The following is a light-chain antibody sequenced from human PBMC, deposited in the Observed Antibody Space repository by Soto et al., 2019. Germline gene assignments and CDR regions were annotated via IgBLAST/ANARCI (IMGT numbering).Light chain of an antibody. CDR3: QQSYSTPIT. CDR2: GAS. V-gene: IGKV1-39*01. CDR1: QSISSY. Sequence: DIQMTQSPSSLSASVGDRVTITCRASQSISSYLNWYQQKPGKAPELLIYGASNLQGGVPSRFSGSGSGTDFTLTISSLQPEDFATYYCQQSYSTPITFGQGTRLEI. J-gene: IGKJ5*01.